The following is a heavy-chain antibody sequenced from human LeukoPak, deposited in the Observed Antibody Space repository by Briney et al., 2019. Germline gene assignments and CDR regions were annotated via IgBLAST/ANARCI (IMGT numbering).Heavy chain of an antibody. CDR1: GGSISSSGYY. Sequence: SETLSLTCTVSGGSISSSGYYWGWIRQPPGKGLEWIGSVSNSGSKHYNPSLKSRVTVFVDTSKNQFSLRLSSVTAADTAVYYCARLRYDILTGCFDYWGQGTLVTVSS. D-gene: IGHD3-9*01. V-gene: IGHV4-39*01. CDR2: VSNSGSK. J-gene: IGHJ4*02. CDR3: ARLRYDILTGCFDY.